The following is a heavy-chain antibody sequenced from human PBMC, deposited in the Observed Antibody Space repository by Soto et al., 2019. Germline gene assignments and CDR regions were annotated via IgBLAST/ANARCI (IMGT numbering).Heavy chain of an antibody. CDR3: ARGSVYYYYYGMDV. CDR2: INWNGDST. D-gene: IGHD1-26*01. CDR1: GFTFDEYG. J-gene: IGHJ6*02. Sequence: EVQLVESGGGVVRPGGSLRLSCAASGFTFDEYGMSWVRQAPGKGLEWVSGINWNGDSTGYADSVKGRFTISRDNAKNSLYLQMESLRAEDTALYYCARGSVYYYYYGMDVWGQGTTVTVSS. V-gene: IGHV3-20*04.